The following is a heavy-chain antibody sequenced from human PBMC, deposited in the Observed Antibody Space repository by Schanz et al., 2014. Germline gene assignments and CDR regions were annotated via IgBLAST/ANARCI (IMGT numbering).Heavy chain of an antibody. CDR2: FNDGGVNK. V-gene: IGHV3-23*04. J-gene: IGHJ5*02. CDR1: GFTFGDYA. CDR3: ARPALWFGDNCFDP. Sequence: EVQLVESGGGLIQPGGSLRLSCAASGFTFGDYAMTWVRQAPGKGLEWVSSFNDGGVNKYYADSVKGRFTISRDNSKNTLYLQMSSLTTEDTAVYYCARPALWFGDNCFDPWGQGTLVTVSS. D-gene: IGHD3-10*01.